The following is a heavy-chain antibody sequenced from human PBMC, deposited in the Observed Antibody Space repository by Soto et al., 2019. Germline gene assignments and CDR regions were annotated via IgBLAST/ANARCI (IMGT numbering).Heavy chain of an antibody. CDR3: ARSYDSSGYFDY. D-gene: IGHD3-22*01. CDR2: IYYSGST. Sequence: SETLSLTCTVSGGSISSSSYYWGWIRQPPGKGLEWIGSIYYSGSTYYNPSLKSRVTISVDTSKNQFSLKLSSVTAADTAVYYCARSYDSSGYFDYWGQGTLVTVSS. CDR1: GGSISSSSYY. J-gene: IGHJ4*02. V-gene: IGHV4-39*01.